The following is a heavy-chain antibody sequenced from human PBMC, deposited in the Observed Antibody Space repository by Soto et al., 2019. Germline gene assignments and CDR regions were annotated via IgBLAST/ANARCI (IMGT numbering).Heavy chain of an antibody. CDR3: VRDQSRGWYSSHWLDP. CDR2: VVSIFGTP. D-gene: IGHD6-19*01. V-gene: IGHV1-69*05. Sequence: SVKVSCKASGGTFSSYAISWVRQAPGQGLEWMGGVVSIFGTPQYAQSVQGRVTISTDESTSTAYMELSSLRSEDTAIYYCVRDQSRGWYSSHWLDPWGQGNLVTVYS. CDR1: GGTFSSYA. J-gene: IGHJ5*02.